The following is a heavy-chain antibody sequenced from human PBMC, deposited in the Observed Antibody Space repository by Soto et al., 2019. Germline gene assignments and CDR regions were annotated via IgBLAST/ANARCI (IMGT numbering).Heavy chain of an antibody. CDR2: ISSSSSYI. V-gene: IGHV3-21*01. D-gene: IGHD1-20*01. CDR3: ASIRNWNKKNDY. CDR1: GFTFSSYS. J-gene: IGHJ4*02. Sequence: GGSLRLSCAASGFTFSSYSMNWVRQAPGKGLEWVSSISSSSSYIYYADSVKGRFTISRDNAKNSLYLQMNSLRAEDTAVYYCASIRNWNKKNDYWGQGTLVTVSS.